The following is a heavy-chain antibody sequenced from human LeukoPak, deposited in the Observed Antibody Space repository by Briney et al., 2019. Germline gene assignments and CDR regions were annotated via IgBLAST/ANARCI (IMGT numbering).Heavy chain of an antibody. V-gene: IGHV4-59*01. J-gene: IGHJ4*02. CDR2: VYYSDST. D-gene: IGHD4-23*01. CDR3: ARNYGGTYYFDY. Sequence: SETLSLTCTVSGGSISNYFWSWIRQPPGKGLECIGYVYYSDSTNYNPSLKSRVTISVDTSKNQFSLRLSSVTAADTAVYYCARNYGGTYYFDYWGQGTLVTVSS. CDR1: GGSISNYF.